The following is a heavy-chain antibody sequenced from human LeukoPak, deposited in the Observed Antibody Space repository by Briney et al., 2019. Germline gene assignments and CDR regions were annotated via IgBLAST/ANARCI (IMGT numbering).Heavy chain of an antibody. J-gene: IGHJ3*02. Sequence: PGGSLRLSCAASAFTFDDYGRTWVRQAPGKGLEWVSGINWNGGSTGYAVSVKGRFTISRDSAKNSLYLQMNSLRAEDTALYYCARDLGYKDYVSAFDIWGQGTTVTVPS. D-gene: IGHD5-24*01. CDR3: ARDLGYKDYVSAFDI. CDR1: AFTFDDYG. V-gene: IGHV3-20*04. CDR2: INWNGGST.